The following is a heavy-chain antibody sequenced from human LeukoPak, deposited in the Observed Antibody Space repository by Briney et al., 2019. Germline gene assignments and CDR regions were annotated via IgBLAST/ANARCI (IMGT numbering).Heavy chain of an antibody. J-gene: IGHJ6*03. Sequence: GGSLRLSCAASGFTFSSYGMHWVRQAPGKGQEWVAVIWYDGSNKYYADSVKGRFTISRDNSKNTLYLQMNSLRAEDTAVYYCARDWQSFELGILYYYYYMDVWGKGTTVTVSS. CDR3: ARDWQSFELGILYYYYYMDV. V-gene: IGHV3-33*01. CDR1: GFTFSSYG. CDR2: IWYDGSNK. D-gene: IGHD7-27*01.